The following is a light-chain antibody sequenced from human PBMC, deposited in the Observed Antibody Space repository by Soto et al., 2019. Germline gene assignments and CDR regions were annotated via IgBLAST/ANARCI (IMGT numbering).Light chain of an antibody. CDR2: GAS. J-gene: IGKJ2*01. V-gene: IGKV3-15*01. CDR3: QQYNKWPPYT. CDR1: QSVSSN. Sequence: EIVMTQSPATLSVSPGERATLSCRASQSVSSNLAWYQQKPGQAPRLLIYGASTRATGIPARFSGSGSGTEFPLTISSLQSEDFAVYYCQQYNKWPPYTFGQGTQLEIK.